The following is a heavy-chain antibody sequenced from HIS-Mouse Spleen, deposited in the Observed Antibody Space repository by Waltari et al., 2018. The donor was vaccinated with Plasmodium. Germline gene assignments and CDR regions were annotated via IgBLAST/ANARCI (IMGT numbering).Heavy chain of an antibody. CDR1: GFTFSTYS. D-gene: IGHD1-26*01. V-gene: IGHV3-48*01. Sequence: EVQLVESGGGLVQPGGSLRLSCAASGFTFSTYSINWVSQAPGKGLEWVSYISSSSSTIYYADSVKGRFTISRDNAKNSLYLQMNSLRAEDTAVYYCARVNSGSYYWFDPWGQGTLVTVSS. CDR3: ARVNSGSYYWFDP. CDR2: ISSSSSTI. J-gene: IGHJ5*02.